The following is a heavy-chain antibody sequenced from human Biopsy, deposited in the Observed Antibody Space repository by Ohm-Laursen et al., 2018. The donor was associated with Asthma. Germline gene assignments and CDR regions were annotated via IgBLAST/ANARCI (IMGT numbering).Heavy chain of an antibody. CDR3: ARQSGQEYGDSIPFDT. J-gene: IGHJ3*02. Sequence: SLRLSCAAPGFVFSQCGMHWVRQGPGKGLEWVALVSSDGHNKYYEDSVKGRFTISRDNSRNRLYLQINSLTVEDSAVYFCARQSGQEYGDSIPFDTWGQGTKVAVPS. D-gene: IGHD3-22*01. V-gene: IGHV3-30*03. CDR2: VSSDGHNK. CDR1: GFVFSQCG.